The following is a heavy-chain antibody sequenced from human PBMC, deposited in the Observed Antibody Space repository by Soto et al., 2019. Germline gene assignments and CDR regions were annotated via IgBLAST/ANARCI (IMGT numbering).Heavy chain of an antibody. CDR3: GRCVRLFVVPAAMGNWFDP. Sequence: QVQLVQSGAEVKKPGASVKVSCKASGYTFTSYGSTWVRQAPGQGLEWMGWISAYNGNTNYAQKLQGRVTTTPDTSASTAYMELRSLRSDDEAVDYYGRCVRLFVVPAAMGNWFDPWGQGTLVTVSS. CDR2: ISAYNGNT. CDR1: GYTFTSYG. D-gene: IGHD2-2*01. V-gene: IGHV1-18*01. J-gene: IGHJ5*02.